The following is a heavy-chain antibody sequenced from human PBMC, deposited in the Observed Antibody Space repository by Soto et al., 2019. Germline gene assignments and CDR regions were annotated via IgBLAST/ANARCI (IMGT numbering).Heavy chain of an antibody. CDR1: GGSFSGYY. CDR3: ARAGPTYSSGWYRGWFDP. V-gene: IGHV4-34*01. J-gene: IGHJ5*02. D-gene: IGHD6-19*01. Sequence: SETLSLTCAVYGGSFSGYYWSWIRQPPGKGLEWIGEINHSGSTNYNPSLKSRVTISVDTSKNQFSLKLSSVTAADTAVYYCARAGPTYSSGWYRGWFDPWGQGTLVTVSS. CDR2: INHSGST.